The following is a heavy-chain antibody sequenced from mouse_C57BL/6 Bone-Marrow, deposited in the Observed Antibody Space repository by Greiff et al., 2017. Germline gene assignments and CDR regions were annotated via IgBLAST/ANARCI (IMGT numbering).Heavy chain of an antibody. J-gene: IGHJ4*01. CDR3: AREGYPYGHAMDY. D-gene: IGHD1-1*02. Sequence: QVQLQQSGAELVRPGTSVKVSCKASGYAFTNYLIEWVKQRPGQGLEWIGVINPGSGGTNYNEKFKGKATLTADKSSSTAYMQRSSLTSEDSAVYLCAREGYPYGHAMDYWGQGTSVTVSS. V-gene: IGHV1-54*01. CDR1: GYAFTNYL. CDR2: INPGSGGT.